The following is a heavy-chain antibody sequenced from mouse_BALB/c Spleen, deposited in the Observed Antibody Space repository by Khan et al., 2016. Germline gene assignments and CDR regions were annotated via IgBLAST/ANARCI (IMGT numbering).Heavy chain of an antibody. D-gene: IGHD2-14*01. CDR2: INSNGGST. V-gene: IGHV5-6-3*01. Sequence: EVELVESGGGLVQPGGSLKLSCAASGFTFSTYAMSWVRQTPDKRLELVATINSNGGSTYYPDNVKGRFTISRDNAKNTLYLQMSSLKSEDTAMYYCARVQQAVDYWGQGTSVTVSS. CDR1: GFTFSTYA. J-gene: IGHJ4*01. CDR3: ARVQQAVDY.